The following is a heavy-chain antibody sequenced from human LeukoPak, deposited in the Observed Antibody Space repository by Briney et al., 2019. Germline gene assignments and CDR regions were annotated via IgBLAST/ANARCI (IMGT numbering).Heavy chain of an antibody. CDR2: IWYDGSNK. V-gene: IGHV3-33*06. CDR1: GFTFSSYG. Sequence: PGRSLRLSCAASGFTFSSYGMHWVRQAPGKGLEWVAVIWYDGSNKYYADSVKGRFTISRDNSKNTLCLQMNSLRAEDTAVYYCAKDIPPDCSSTSCYPPGFDYWGQGTLVTVSS. J-gene: IGHJ4*02. CDR3: AKDIPPDCSSTSCYPPGFDY. D-gene: IGHD2-2*01.